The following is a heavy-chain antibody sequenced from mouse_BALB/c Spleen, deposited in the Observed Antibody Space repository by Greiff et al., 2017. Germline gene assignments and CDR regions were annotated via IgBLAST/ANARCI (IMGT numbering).Heavy chain of an antibody. CDR3: ARRGITTGSWFAY. V-gene: IGHV5-12-2*01. J-gene: IGHJ3*01. Sequence: EVQLQQSGGGLVQPGGSLKLSCAASGFTFSSYTMSWVRQTPEKRLEWVAYISNGGGSTYYPDTVKGRFTISRDNAKNTLYLQMSSLKSEDTAMYYCARRGITTGSWFAYWGQGTLVTVSA. CDR1: GFTFSSYT. D-gene: IGHD2-4*01. CDR2: ISNGGGST.